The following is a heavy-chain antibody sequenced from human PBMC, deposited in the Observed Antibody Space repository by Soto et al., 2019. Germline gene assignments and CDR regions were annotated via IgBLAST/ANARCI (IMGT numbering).Heavy chain of an antibody. CDR3: ARDHKYQPLLWHFEKNNWFDP. CDR2: VSSSSSTI. D-gene: IGHD2-2*01. Sequence: EVQLVESGGGLVQPGGSLRLSCAASGFTFSSYSMNWVRQAPGKGLEWVSYVSSSSSTIYYADSVKGRFTISRDNAKNSLYLQMNSLRHEDTAVYYCARDHKYQPLLWHFEKNNWFDPWGQGTLVTVSS. J-gene: IGHJ5*02. CDR1: GFTFSSYS. V-gene: IGHV3-48*02.